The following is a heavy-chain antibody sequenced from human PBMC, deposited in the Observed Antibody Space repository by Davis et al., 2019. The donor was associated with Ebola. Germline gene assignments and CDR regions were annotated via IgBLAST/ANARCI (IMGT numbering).Heavy chain of an antibody. CDR3: TRGPSYDSGVIGAFDI. CDR2: ISGHSDNP. Sequence: AASVTVSCKASGYTFTRYGISWVRQAPGEGPEWMAWISGHSDNPKYAPKVQDRVTVTTDRSTHTAYLELRSLRSDDTAVYYCTRGPSYDSGVIGAFDIWGQGTTITVSS. V-gene: IGHV1-18*01. J-gene: IGHJ3*02. CDR1: GYTFTRYG. D-gene: IGHD4-17*01.